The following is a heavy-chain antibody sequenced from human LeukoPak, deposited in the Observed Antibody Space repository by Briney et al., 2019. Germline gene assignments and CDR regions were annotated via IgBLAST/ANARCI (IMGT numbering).Heavy chain of an antibody. CDR3: ALAVEYYYYYMDV. D-gene: IGHD6-19*01. J-gene: IGHJ6*03. V-gene: IGHV1-69*06. Sequence: SVKVSCKASGGTFSSYAISWVRQAPGQGLEWMGGIIPIFGTANYAQKFQGRVTITADKSTSTAYMELSSLRSEDTAVYYCALAVEYYYYYMDVWGKGTTVTVSS. CDR1: GGTFSSYA. CDR2: IIPIFGTA.